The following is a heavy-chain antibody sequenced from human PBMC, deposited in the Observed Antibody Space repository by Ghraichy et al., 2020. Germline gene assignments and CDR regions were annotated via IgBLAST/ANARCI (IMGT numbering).Heavy chain of an antibody. CDR3: ARDTILYRSSWSCLSVEY. Sequence: ASVKVSCKASGYTFTDYCIHWVRQAPGQGLEWMGWINPKNGGTKFAQKFQDRVTMTRDTSISTAYLDLSSLRSDDTAVYYCARDTILYRSSWSCLSVEYWGQGTLVTASS. D-gene: IGHD6-13*01. J-gene: IGHJ4*02. CDR2: INPKNGGT. V-gene: IGHV1-2*02. CDR1: GYTFTDYC.